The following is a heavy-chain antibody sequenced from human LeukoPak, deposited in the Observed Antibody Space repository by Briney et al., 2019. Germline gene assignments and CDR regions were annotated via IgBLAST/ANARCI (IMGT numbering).Heavy chain of an antibody. CDR3: ARVGYYGSGSYRSWIDY. CDR2: INPNSGGT. CDR1: GYTFTVYY. J-gene: IGHJ4*02. Sequence: ASVKVSCTSSGYTFTVYYMHWVRQAPGQGLEWVGWINPNSGGTNYSQKFQGRVTMTRDTSISTAYMELSRLRSDDTAVYYCARVGYYGSGSYRSWIDYWGQGTLVTVSS. D-gene: IGHD3-10*01. V-gene: IGHV1-2*02.